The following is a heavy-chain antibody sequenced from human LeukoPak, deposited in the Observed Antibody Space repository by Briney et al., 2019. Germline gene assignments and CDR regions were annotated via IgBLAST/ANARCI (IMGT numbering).Heavy chain of an antibody. CDR2: MNPDNGGT. Sequence: ASVKVSCKASGYTFTVYFMRWVRQAPGQGLEWMGLMNPDNGGTHYAQKFQGRVTMTRGSSISTAYMELSRLTSDDTAVYYCATLGGHSLAAQNGYWGQGTLVTVSS. D-gene: IGHD3-16*01. CDR1: GYTFTVYF. CDR3: ATLGGHSLAAQNGY. V-gene: IGHV1-2*02. J-gene: IGHJ4*02.